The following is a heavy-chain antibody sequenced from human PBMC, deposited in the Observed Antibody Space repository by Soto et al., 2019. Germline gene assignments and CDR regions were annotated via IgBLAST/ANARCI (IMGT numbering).Heavy chain of an antibody. V-gene: IGHV3-30-3*01. CDR1: GFTFSSYA. CDR3: AGVGYRFCFDY. CDR2: ISYDGSNK. D-gene: IGHD3-3*01. J-gene: IGHJ4*02. Sequence: QVQLVESGGGVVQPGRSLRLSCAASGFTFSSYAMHWVRQAPGKGLEWVAVISYDGSNKYYADSVKGRFTISRDNSQNPLDLQTDSPRAEDTALYYCAGVGYRFCFDYWGQGTLVTVSS.